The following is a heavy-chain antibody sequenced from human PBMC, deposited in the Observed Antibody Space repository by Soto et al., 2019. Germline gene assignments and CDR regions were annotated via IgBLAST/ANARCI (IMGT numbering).Heavy chain of an antibody. CDR2: IKQDGSEK. J-gene: IGHJ3*02. CDR3: AKEGLLLSSGGAFDI. V-gene: IGHV3-7*03. Sequence: GGPLQHCWGPAGRTFGTYWVIWVSKAHGKGLEWVANIKQDGSEKHYVDSVKGRFTISRDNAKNSLYLQMNSLRAEDTALYYCAKEGLLLSSGGAFDIWGQRTMVTVSS. D-gene: IGHD3-22*01. CDR1: GRTFGTYW.